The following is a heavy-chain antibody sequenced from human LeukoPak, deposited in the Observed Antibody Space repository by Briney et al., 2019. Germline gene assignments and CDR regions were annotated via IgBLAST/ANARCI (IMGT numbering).Heavy chain of an antibody. D-gene: IGHD2-21*02. Sequence: GGSLRLSCVATGFSFSNYSMHWVRQAPGKGLEWVSYISRTGNIVYYADSVKGRFTISKDNAKDSLFLQMDSLRDEDTAVYYCANLTHWGQGILVTVSS. V-gene: IGHV3-48*02. J-gene: IGHJ4*02. CDR3: ANLTH. CDR1: GFSFSNYS. CDR2: ISRTGNIV.